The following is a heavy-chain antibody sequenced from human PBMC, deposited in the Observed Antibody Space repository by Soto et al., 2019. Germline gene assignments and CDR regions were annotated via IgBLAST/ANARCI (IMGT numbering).Heavy chain of an antibody. CDR3: AGGDDRSGWGCGY. D-gene: IGHD3-22*01. V-gene: IGHV1-3*01. CDR2: MNAGNGNR. CDR1: GYIFNTYA. J-gene: IGHJ4*02. Sequence: QVQLVQSGAEVRKPGASVKGSCKASGYIFNTYAMHWGRRAPGQRLEWLGWMNAGNGNRRYSKKFQGRVSITRDTSEITAYMEQGSVTSEDTAVYYCAGGDDRSGWGCGYWGQGTLVTVSS.